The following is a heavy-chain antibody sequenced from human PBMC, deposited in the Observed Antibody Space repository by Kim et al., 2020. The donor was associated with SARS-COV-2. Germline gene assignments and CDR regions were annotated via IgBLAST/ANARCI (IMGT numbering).Heavy chain of an antibody. CDR1: GGSVSSGSYY. D-gene: IGHD3-22*01. Sequence: SETLSLTCTVSGGSVSSGSYYWSWIRQPPGKGLEWIGYIYYSGSTNYNPSLKSRVTISVDTSKNQFSLKLSSVTAADTAVYYCARRKVGPYDSSGQSGYYFDYWGQGTLVTVSS. CDR3: ARRKVGPYDSSGQSGYYFDY. V-gene: IGHV4-61*01. CDR2: IYYSGST. J-gene: IGHJ4*02.